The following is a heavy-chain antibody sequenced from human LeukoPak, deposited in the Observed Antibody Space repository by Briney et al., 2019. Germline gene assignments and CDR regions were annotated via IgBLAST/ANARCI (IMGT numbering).Heavy chain of an antibody. V-gene: IGHV4-59*12. CDR3: ARGIKSSGWYNWFDP. Sequence: SETLSLTCTVSGGSISGYYWSWIRQPPGKGLECIGYIFYTGSTNYNPSLKSRVTISVDTSKNQFSLKLSSVTAADTAVYYCARGIKSSGWYNWFDPWGQGTLVTVSS. CDR2: IFYTGST. J-gene: IGHJ5*02. D-gene: IGHD6-19*01. CDR1: GGSISGYY.